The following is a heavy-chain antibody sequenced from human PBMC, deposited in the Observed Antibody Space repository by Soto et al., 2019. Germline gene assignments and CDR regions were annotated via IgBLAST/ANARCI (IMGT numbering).Heavy chain of an antibody. CDR2: ISYDGSNK. Sequence: GGSLRLSCAASGFTFSSYGMHWVRQAPGKGLEWVAVISYDGSNKYYADSVKGRFTISRDNSKNTLYLQMNSLRAEDTAVYYCAKDGGNSVFLDYWGQGTLVTVSS. CDR3: AKDGGNSVFLDY. V-gene: IGHV3-30*18. D-gene: IGHD2-21*02. J-gene: IGHJ4*02. CDR1: GFTFSSYG.